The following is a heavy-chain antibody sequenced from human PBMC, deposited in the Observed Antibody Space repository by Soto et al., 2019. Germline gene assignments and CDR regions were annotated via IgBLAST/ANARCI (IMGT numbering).Heavy chain of an antibody. Sequence: SETLSLTCTVSGGSIISSSYYWGLIRQPPGKGLEWIGSIYYSGSTYYNPSLKSRVTISVDTSKNQFSLKLSSVTAADTAVYYCARHFMSCYDGLDAFDIWGQGTMVTVSS. J-gene: IGHJ3*02. V-gene: IGHV4-39*01. D-gene: IGHD5-12*01. CDR3: ARHFMSCYDGLDAFDI. CDR1: GGSIISSSYY. CDR2: IYYSGST.